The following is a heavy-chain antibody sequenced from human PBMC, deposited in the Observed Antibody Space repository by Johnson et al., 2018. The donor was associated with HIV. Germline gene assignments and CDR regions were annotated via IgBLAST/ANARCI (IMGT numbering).Heavy chain of an antibody. Sequence: VESGGGVVQPGRSLRLSCAASGFTFSSYAMHWVRQAPGKGLEWVAVISYDGSNKYYADSVKGRFTISRDNAKNSLYLQMNSLRAEDTAVYYCASDWGSRHAFDIWGQGTMVTVSS. CDR2: ISYDGSNK. CDR3: ASDWGSRHAFDI. J-gene: IGHJ3*02. V-gene: IGHV3-30*04. D-gene: IGHD7-27*01. CDR1: GFTFSSYA.